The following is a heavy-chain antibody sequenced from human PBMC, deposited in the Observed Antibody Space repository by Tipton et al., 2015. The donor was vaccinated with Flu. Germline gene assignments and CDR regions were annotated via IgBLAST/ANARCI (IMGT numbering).Heavy chain of an antibody. Sequence: QVQLVQSGAEVKKPGASVKVSCKASGYTFTSYGISWVRQAPGQGLEWMGWISAYNGNTNYAQKLQGRVTMTTDTSTSTAYMELRSLRSDDTAVYYCARDFVIEDYGSGSYPEAGWFDPWGQGTLVTVSS. CDR1: GYTFTSYG. CDR3: ARDFVIEDYGSGSYPEAGWFDP. V-gene: IGHV1-18*01. D-gene: IGHD3-10*01. J-gene: IGHJ5*02. CDR2: ISAYNGNT.